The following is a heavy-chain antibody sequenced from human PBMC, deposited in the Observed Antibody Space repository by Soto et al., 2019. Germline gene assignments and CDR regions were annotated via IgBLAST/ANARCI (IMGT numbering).Heavy chain of an antibody. CDR1: GFTFSDCG. CDR2: VTYEETEI. CDR3: VKEQSSGYWRTADY. Sequence: QVQLVESGGGVVQPGRSLRLSCAASGFTFSDCGMHWVRQAPGKGLEWVAVVTYEETEIHYADSVRGRFTISRDNSKNMVYLQMDSLRVEDTAVYYWVKEQSSGYWRTADYWVQGTLITVSS. V-gene: IGHV3-30*18. J-gene: IGHJ4*02. D-gene: IGHD6-25*01.